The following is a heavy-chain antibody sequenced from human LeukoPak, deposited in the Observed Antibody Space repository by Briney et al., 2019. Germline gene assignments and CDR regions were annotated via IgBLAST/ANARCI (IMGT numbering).Heavy chain of an antibody. J-gene: IGHJ6*03. CDR3: ARTPKGGTYYMDV. V-gene: IGHV4-39*01. Sequence: SETLSLTCTVSGGSIRSSSYYWGWIRQPPGKGLEWIGTIYYSGSTYYNPSLKSRVTISVDTSKNQFSLKLSSVTAADTVVYHCARTPKGGTYYMDVWGKGTTVTVSS. CDR2: IYYSGST. CDR1: GGSIRSSSYY.